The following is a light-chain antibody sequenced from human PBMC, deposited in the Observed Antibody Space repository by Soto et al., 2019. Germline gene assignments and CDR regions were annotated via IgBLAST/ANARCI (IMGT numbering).Light chain of an antibody. CDR1: NSDVGGYNY. V-gene: IGLV2-14*01. CDR3: SSYTSSSTQV. CDR2: EVS. J-gene: IGLJ1*01. Sequence: QSALTQPASVSGSPGQSITISCTGTNSDVGGYNYVSWFQQHPGKAPKLMIYEVSNRPSGVSNRFSGSKSGNTASLTISSLQAEDEADYYCSSYTSSSTQVFGTGTRSPS.